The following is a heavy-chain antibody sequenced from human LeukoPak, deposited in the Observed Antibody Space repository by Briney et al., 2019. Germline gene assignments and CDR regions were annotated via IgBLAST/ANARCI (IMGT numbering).Heavy chain of an antibody. D-gene: IGHD3-10*01. V-gene: IGHV4-34*01. CDR2: INHSGST. CDR3: ARAKGSGSYPR. Sequence: SETLSLTCAVYGGSFSGYYWSWIRQPPGKGLEWIGEINHSGSTNYNPSLKSRVTISVGTSKNQFSLKLSSVTAADTAVYYCARAKGSGSYPRWGQGTLVTVSS. J-gene: IGHJ4*02. CDR1: GGSFSGYY.